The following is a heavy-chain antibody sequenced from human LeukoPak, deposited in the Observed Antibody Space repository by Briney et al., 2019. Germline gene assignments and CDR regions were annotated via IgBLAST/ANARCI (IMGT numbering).Heavy chain of an antibody. CDR3: AKAIGDNCYSALDF. J-gene: IGHJ4*02. V-gene: IGHV3-23*01. CDR1: GITLNSYA. CDR2: ISGSGDNT. Sequence: PGGSLRLSCAASGITLNSYAMSWVRQAPGKGLQWVSAISGSGDNTYYADSVKGRFTTSRDNSKNTLYLQMNSLRAEDTAVYYCAKAIGDNCYSALDFWGQGTLVTVSS. D-gene: IGHD2-15*01.